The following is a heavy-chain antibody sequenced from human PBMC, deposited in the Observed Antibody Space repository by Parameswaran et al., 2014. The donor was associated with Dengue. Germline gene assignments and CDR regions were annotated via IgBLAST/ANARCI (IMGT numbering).Heavy chain of an antibody. D-gene: IGHD2-2*02. V-gene: IGHV1-3*02. CDR3: ARERRGGYCSSTSCYTGNYYYYYYMDV. CDR2: SNAGNGNT. Sequence: WVRQAPGQRLEWMGWSNAGNGNTKYSQEFQGRVTITRDTSASTAYMELSSLRSEDMAVYYCARERRGGYCSSTSCYTGNYYYYYYMDVWGKGTTVTVSS. J-gene: IGHJ6*03.